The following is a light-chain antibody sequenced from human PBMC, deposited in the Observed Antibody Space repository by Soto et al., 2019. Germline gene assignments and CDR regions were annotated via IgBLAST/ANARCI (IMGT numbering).Light chain of an antibody. Sequence: QSALTQPASVSGSPGQSITISCTGTSSDVGGYNYVSWYQQYPGKAPKLMIYEVSNRPSGVSNRFSGSKSGNTASLTISGLQAEDEADYSCQSFDTSLGRSVFGGGTKLTVL. CDR2: EVS. CDR1: SSDVGGYNY. J-gene: IGLJ2*01. CDR3: QSFDTSLGRSV. V-gene: IGLV2-14*01.